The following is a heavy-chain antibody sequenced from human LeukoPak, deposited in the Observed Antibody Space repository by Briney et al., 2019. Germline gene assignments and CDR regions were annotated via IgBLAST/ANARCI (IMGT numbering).Heavy chain of an antibody. D-gene: IGHD4-11*01. CDR2: INPNSGGT. J-gene: IGHJ5*02. CDR3: AREEGTTDWFEP. Sequence: ASVKVSCKSSGYTFTGYYMHWVRQAPGQGLEWMGWINPNSGGTNYAQKFQGRVTMTRDTPISTAYMELSRLRSDDTAVYYCAREEGTTDWFEPWGEGTLVTVSS. CDR1: GYTFTGYY. V-gene: IGHV1-2*02.